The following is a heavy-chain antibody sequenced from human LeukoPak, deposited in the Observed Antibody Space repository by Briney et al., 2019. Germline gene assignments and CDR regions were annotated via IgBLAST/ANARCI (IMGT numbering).Heavy chain of an antibody. CDR2: IWSDGSNK. CDR1: GFTFSNYG. D-gene: IGHD4-11*01. J-gene: IGHJ6*02. V-gene: IGHV3-33*01. Sequence: GRSLRLSCAASGFTFSNYGMHWVRQAPGKGLEWVAVIWSDGSNKNYADSVKGRFTISKDNSKNTLYLQMNSLRADDTAVYYCARDPNLTTYGMDVWGQGTTVTV. CDR3: ARDPNLTTYGMDV.